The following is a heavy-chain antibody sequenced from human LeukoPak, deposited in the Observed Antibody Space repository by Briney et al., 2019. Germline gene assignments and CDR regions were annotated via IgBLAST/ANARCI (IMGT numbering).Heavy chain of an antibody. Sequence: GGSLRLSCAASGFTFSSYAMHWVRQAPGKGLEWVAVISYDGSNKYYADSVKGRFTISRDNSKNTLYLQMNSLRAEDTAVYYCASLASAEVVTPPDYWGQGTLVTVSS. CDR2: ISYDGSNK. CDR1: GFTFSSYA. J-gene: IGHJ4*02. CDR3: ASLASAEVVTPPDY. V-gene: IGHV3-30*04. D-gene: IGHD4-23*01.